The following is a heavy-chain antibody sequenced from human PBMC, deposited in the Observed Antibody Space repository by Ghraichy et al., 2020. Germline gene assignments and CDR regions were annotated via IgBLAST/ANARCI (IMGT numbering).Heavy chain of an antibody. CDR3: ANDQPYYYYYYMDA. D-gene: IGHD1-14*01. Sequence: SCAASGFTFSSCGMHWVRQAPGKGLEWVAVISYDGDNKYYADSVKGRFTISRDNSKNTLYLQMNSLRAEDTAVYYCANDQPYYYYYYMDAWGKGTTVTVSS. CDR2: ISYDGDNK. CDR1: GFTFSSCG. V-gene: IGHV3-30*18. J-gene: IGHJ6*03.